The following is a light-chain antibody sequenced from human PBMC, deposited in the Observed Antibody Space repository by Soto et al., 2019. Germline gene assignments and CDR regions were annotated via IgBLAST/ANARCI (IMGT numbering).Light chain of an antibody. CDR3: QQSYSTLLT. CDR2: AAS. CDR1: QDISNY. Sequence: DIQMTQSPSSLSASVGDRVTITCRASQDISNYLNWYRQKPGKAPQLLIYAASSFHSGVPSRFSPSGSGTDFTLTISSLQPEDFATYFCQQSYSTLLTFGGGTKVEIK. J-gene: IGKJ4*01. V-gene: IGKV1-39*01.